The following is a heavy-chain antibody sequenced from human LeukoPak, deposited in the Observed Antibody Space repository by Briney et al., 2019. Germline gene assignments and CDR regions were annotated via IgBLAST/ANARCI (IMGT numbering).Heavy chain of an antibody. V-gene: IGHV4-59*12. J-gene: IGHJ4*02. CDR1: GGSISSYY. Sequence: SETLSLTCTVSGGSISSYYWSWIRQPPGKGLEWIGYIYYSGSTNYNPSLKSRVTISVDTSKNQFSLKLSSVTAADTAVYYCARAPRKQYFENNDLPDFFDYWGQGTLVTVSS. CDR3: ARAPRKQYFENNDLPDFFDY. D-gene: IGHD3-9*01. CDR2: IYYSGST.